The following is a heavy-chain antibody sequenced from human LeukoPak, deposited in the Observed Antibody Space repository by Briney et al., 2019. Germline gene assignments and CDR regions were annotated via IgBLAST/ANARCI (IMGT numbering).Heavy chain of an antibody. CDR1: GFTFTSSA. Sequence: SVKVSCKASGFTFTSSAMQWVRQARGQRLEWIGWIVVGSGNTNYAQKFQERVTITRDMSTSTAYMELSSLRSEDTAVYYCAAWGRIAVAGNGSYFFDYWGQGTLVTVSS. V-gene: IGHV1-58*02. CDR2: IVVGSGNT. CDR3: AAWGRIAVAGNGSYFFDY. D-gene: IGHD6-19*01. J-gene: IGHJ4*02.